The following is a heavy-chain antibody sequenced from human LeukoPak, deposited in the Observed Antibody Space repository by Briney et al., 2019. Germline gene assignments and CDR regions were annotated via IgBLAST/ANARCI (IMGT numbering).Heavy chain of an antibody. CDR3: ARVDYGDYGTDY. D-gene: IGHD4-17*01. V-gene: IGHV3-66*02. CDR1: GFTVSSNY. J-gene: IGHJ4*02. Sequence: GESLRLSCAVSGFTVSSNYMSWVRQAPGKGMEWVSVIYSGGSTYYADSVKGRFTISRDNSKNTLYLQMNSLRAEDTAVYYCARVDYGDYGTDYWGQGTLVTVSS. CDR2: IYSGGST.